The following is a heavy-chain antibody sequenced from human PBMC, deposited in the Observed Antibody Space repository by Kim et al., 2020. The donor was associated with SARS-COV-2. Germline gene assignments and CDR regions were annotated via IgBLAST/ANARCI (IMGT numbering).Heavy chain of an antibody. V-gene: IGHV3-33*06. J-gene: IGHJ4*02. Sequence: GGSLRLSCAASGFTFSSYAMHWVRQAPGKGLEWVAVIWYDGSNKYYADSVKGRFTISRDNSKNTLYLQMNSLRAEDTAVYYCAKCASHGGIAVAGTLPLDYWGQGTLVTVSS. CDR1: GFTFSSYA. D-gene: IGHD6-19*01. CDR3: AKCASHGGIAVAGTLPLDY. CDR2: IWYDGSNK.